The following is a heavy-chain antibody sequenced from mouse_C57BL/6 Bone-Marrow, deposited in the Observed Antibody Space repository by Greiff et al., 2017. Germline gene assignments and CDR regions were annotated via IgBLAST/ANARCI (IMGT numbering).Heavy chain of an antibody. J-gene: IGHJ1*03. D-gene: IGHD1-1*01. CDR2: IYPRDGST. CDR3: ARLEFDGSIGDWYYDV. V-gene: IGHV1-85*01. Sequence: QVQLKESGPELVKPGASVKLSCKASGYTFTSYDINWVKQRPGQGLEWIGWIYPRDGSTKYNEKFKGKATLTVDTSSSTAYMELHSLTSEDSAVYVWARLEFDGSIGDWYYDVWCTGTTVTVSS. CDR1: GYTFTSYD.